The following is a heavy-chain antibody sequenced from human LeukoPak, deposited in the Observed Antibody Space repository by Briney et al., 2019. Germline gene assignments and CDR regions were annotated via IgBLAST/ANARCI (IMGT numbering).Heavy chain of an antibody. J-gene: IGHJ4*02. CDR2: IKTKDDGGTT. V-gene: IGHV3-15*01. Sequence: GGSLRLSCTASGFTSSNAWMSWVRQAPGKGLEWVGRIKTKDDGGTTDYAAPVKGRFSISRDDSKNSLYLQMNSLKTDDMAVYYCTTVSLVVVSTTRGDFWGQGTLVTVSS. CDR1: GFTSSNAW. D-gene: IGHD2-8*02. CDR3: TTVSLVVVSTTRGDF.